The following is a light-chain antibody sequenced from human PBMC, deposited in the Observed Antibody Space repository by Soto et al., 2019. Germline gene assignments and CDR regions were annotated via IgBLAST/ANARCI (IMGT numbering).Light chain of an antibody. CDR3: QQRNNWPWT. J-gene: IGKJ1*01. CDR2: EGS. CDR1: QSVSSY. Sequence: DIGLTKSPATLSLSPGQTARLSCRASQSVSSYLAWYQQKAGQAPRLLIYEGSNRATGIPTRFSGSGSGTDFTLTISGLEPEDFAVYYCQQRNNWPWTFGQGTKVDI. V-gene: IGKV3-11*01.